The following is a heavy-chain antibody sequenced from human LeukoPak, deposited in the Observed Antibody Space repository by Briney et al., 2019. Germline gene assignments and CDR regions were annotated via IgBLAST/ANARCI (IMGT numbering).Heavy chain of an antibody. Sequence: GRSLRLSCAASGFTFDDYAMHWVRQAPGKGLEWVSGISWNSGSIGYADSEKGRFTISRDNAKNSLYLQMNSLRAEDTALYYCAKAITGYCSSASCPYAFDIWGQGTMVTVSS. CDR3: AKAITGYCSSASCPYAFDI. D-gene: IGHD2-2*01. J-gene: IGHJ3*02. V-gene: IGHV3-9*01. CDR1: GFTFDDYA. CDR2: ISWNSGSI.